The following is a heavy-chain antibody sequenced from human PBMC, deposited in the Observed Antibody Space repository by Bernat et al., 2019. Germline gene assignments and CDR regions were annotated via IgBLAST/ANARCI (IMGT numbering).Heavy chain of an antibody. CDR2: ISPSGGTT. D-gene: IGHD1-26*01. V-gene: IGHV1-46*01. CDR3: ARDRPGSHMDDY. Sequence: QVQLVQSGAEVKKPGASVKVSCKASGYTFTNSYMHWVRQAPGQGLEWVGMISPSGGTTTNAQRFQGRVTMTRDTPTSTVYMELSSLRSEDTAVYYCARDRPGSHMDDYWGQGTLVTVSS. CDR1: GYTFTNSY. J-gene: IGHJ4*02.